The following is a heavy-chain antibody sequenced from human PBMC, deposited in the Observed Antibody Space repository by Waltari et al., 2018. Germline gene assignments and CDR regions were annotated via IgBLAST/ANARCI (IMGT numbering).Heavy chain of an antibody. CDR3: TRPGYSGYDNAFDI. J-gene: IGHJ3*02. D-gene: IGHD5-12*01. V-gene: IGHV3-73*02. Sequence: EVQLVESGGGLVQPGGSLQLSCAASGFTFSGSTLHWVRQASGKGLEWVGRIRGKANSYATTYTASVEGRFTISRDDSKNTAYLQMNSLKTEDTAVYYCTRPGYSGYDNAFDIWGQGTMVTVSS. CDR1: GFTFSGST. CDR2: IRGKANSYAT.